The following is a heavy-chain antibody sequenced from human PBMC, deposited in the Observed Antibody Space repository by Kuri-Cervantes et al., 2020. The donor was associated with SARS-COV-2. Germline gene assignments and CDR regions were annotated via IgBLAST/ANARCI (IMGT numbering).Heavy chain of an antibody. V-gene: IGHV4-30-4*08. CDR2: IYSSGGT. Sequence: SETLSLTCTVSGGSIRRSSYYWGWIRQPPGKGLEWIGYIYSSGGTYYHPSLKSRVTISVDTSKNQFSLKLSSVTAADTAVYYCARVSIQKDYYYYYMDVWGKGTTVTVSS. J-gene: IGHJ6*03. CDR3: ARVSIQKDYYYYYMDV. D-gene: IGHD6-6*01. CDR1: GGSIRRSSYY.